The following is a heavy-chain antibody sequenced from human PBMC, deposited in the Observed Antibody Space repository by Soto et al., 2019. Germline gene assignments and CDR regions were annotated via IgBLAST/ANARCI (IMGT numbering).Heavy chain of an antibody. J-gene: IGHJ5*02. D-gene: IGHD5-12*01. CDR2: ISAYNGNT. CDR3: AREHAGGYTGLFDP. V-gene: IGHV1-18*01. Sequence: QVQLVQSGAEVKKPGASVKVSCKTSGYTFNSYGISWVRQAPGQGLEWMGWISAYNGNTNYAEKLQGRVTMTTDTSTTTAYMELRSLRSDDTAVYYCAREHAGGYTGLFDPWGQGTLVTVSS. CDR1: GYTFNSYG.